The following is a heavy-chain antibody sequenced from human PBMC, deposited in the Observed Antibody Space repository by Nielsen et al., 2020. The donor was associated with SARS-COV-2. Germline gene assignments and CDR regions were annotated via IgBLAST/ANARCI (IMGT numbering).Heavy chain of an antibody. CDR3: ARLERLGPNTHPLGGFDY. CDR2: IYPGDSDT. Sequence: GESLKISCKGSGYSFTSYWIGWVRQMPGKGLEWMGIIYPGDSDTRYSPSFQGQVTISADKSISTAYLQWSSLKASDTAMYYCARLERLGPNTHPLGGFDYWGQGTLVTVSS. V-gene: IGHV5-51*01. CDR1: GYSFTSYW. J-gene: IGHJ4*02. D-gene: IGHD5-12*01.